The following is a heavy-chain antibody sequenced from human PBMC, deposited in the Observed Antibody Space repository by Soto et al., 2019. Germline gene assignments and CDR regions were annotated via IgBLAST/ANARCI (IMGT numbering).Heavy chain of an antibody. Sequence: ASVKVSCKASGYTFTSYGISWVRQAPGQGLEWMGWINPNSGGTNYAQKFQGWVTMTRDTSISTAYMELSRLRSDDTAVYYCARGLIAARPGYYYGMDVWGQGTTVTVSS. J-gene: IGHJ6*02. D-gene: IGHD6-6*01. CDR1: GYTFTSYG. CDR3: ARGLIAARPGYYYGMDV. V-gene: IGHV1-2*04. CDR2: INPNSGGT.